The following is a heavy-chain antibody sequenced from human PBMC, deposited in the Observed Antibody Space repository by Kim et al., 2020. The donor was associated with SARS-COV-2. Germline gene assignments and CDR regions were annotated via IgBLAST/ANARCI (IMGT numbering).Heavy chain of an antibody. V-gene: IGHV3-30*04. CDR1: GFTFSNYV. J-gene: IGHJ6*02. D-gene: IGHD2-21*01. Sequence: GGSLRLSCAASGFTFSNYVMHWVRQAPGKGLEWVAVISYDGSNKYYADSVKGRFTISRDNSKNTLYLQTNSLRAEDTAVYYCARDYVVVIASDYYYYGMDVWGQGTTGTVSS. CDR3: ARDYVVVIASDYYYYGMDV. CDR2: ISYDGSNK.